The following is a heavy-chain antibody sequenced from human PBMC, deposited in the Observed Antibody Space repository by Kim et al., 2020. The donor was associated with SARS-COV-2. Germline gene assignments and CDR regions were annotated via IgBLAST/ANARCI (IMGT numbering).Heavy chain of an antibody. D-gene: IGHD1-1*01. J-gene: IGHJ3*02. CDR3: ATDWLERRRGDVFDI. Sequence: ASVKVSCKASGYTFSSYGIRWVRQAPGQGLEWMGWISGSSGGTNFAENLQDRLTITVDTSTSTAYLELTSLTSDDTAVHYCATDWLERRRGDVFDIWGQG. V-gene: IGHV1-18*01. CDR1: GYTFSSYG. CDR2: ISGSSGGT.